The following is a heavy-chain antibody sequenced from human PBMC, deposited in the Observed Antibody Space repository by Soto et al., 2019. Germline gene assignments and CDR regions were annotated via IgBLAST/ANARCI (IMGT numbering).Heavy chain of an antibody. Sequence: ETLSLTCTVSGGSISSSSYYWGWIRQPPGKGLEWIGSIYYSGSTYYNPSLKSRVTISVDTSKNQFSLKLSSVTAADTAVYYCARQYQLLSGLDYWGQGTLVTVSS. CDR2: IYYSGST. J-gene: IGHJ4*02. CDR1: GGSISSSSYY. CDR3: ARQYQLLSGLDY. D-gene: IGHD2-2*01. V-gene: IGHV4-39*01.